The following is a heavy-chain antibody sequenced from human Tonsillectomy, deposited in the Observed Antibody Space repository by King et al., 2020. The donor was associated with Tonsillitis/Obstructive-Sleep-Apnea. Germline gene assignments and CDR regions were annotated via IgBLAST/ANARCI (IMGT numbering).Heavy chain of an antibody. J-gene: IGHJ5*02. CDR1: GGSFSGYY. Sequence: VQLQQWGAGLLKPSETLSLTCAVYGGSFSGYYWSWIRQPPGKGLEWIGEINHSGSTNYNPSLKSRVTISVDTSKNQYSLKLSSVTAADTAVYYFARGGYNWTAVGCSWYDPWGQGTLVPVSA. D-gene: IGHD1-20*01. CDR3: ARGGYNWTAVGCSWYDP. CDR2: INHSGST. V-gene: IGHV4-34*01.